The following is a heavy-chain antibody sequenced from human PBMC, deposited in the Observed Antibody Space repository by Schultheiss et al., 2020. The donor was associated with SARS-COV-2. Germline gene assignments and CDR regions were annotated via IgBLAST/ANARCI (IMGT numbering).Heavy chain of an antibody. D-gene: IGHD3-22*01. V-gene: IGHV3-23*01. CDR1: GFTFNSYA. J-gene: IGHJ4*02. Sequence: GGSLRLSCAASGFTFNSYAMSWVRQAPGKGLEWVSAISGSGGSTYYADSVKGRFTISRDNSKNTLYLQMNSLRAEDTAVYYCAKVGDSSGYLYYFDYWGQGTLVTVSS. CDR3: AKVGDSSGYLYYFDY. CDR2: ISGSGGST.